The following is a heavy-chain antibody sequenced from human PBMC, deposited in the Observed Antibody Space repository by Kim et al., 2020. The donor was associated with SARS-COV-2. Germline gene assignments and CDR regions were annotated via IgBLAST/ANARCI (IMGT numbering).Heavy chain of an antibody. V-gene: IGHV4-39*01. CDR3: ARYSGYDPWGGLYYYYYGMDV. D-gene: IGHD5-12*01. CDR2: IYYSGST. CDR1: GGSISSSSYY. Sequence: SETLSLTCTVSGGSISSSSYYWGWIRQPPGKGLEWIGSIYYSGSTYYNPSLKSRVTISVDTSKNQFSLKLSSVTAADTAVYYCARYSGYDPWGGLYYYYYGMDVWGQGTTVTVSS. J-gene: IGHJ6*02.